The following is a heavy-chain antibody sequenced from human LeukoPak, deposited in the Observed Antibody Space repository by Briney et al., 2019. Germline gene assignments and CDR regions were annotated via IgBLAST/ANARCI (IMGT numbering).Heavy chain of an antibody. CDR3: ASDSSSWFRFDY. V-gene: IGHV3-53*01. D-gene: IGHD6-13*01. J-gene: IGHJ4*02. CDR1: GFTVSSNY. CDR2: IYSGGST. Sequence: GGSLRLSCAASGFTVSSNYMSWVRQAPGKGLEWVSVIYSGGSTYYADSVKGRFTISRDNSKNTLYLQMNGLRAEDTAVYYCASDSSSWFRFDYWGQGTLVTVSS.